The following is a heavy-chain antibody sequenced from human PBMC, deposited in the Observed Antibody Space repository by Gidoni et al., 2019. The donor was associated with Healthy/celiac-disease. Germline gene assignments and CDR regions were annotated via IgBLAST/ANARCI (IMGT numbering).Heavy chain of an antibody. D-gene: IGHD3-10*01. CDR3: AKDTAYYYGSGMFDY. J-gene: IGHJ4*02. CDR1: GLTFSRDA. V-gene: IGHV3-23*01. Sequence: EVQLLVSGGGLVQPGGSLGPPCAAHGLTFSRDAMSWVRQAPGKGMEWVSAISGSGGSTYYADSVKGRFTISRDNAKNTLYLQMNSLRAEDTAVYYCAKDTAYYYGSGMFDYWGQGTLVTVSS. CDR2: ISGSGGST.